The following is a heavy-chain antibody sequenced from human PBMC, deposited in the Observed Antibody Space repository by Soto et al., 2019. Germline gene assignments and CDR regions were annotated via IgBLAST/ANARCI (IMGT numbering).Heavy chain of an antibody. Sequence: QVQLVQSGAEVKKPGSSVKVSCKASGGTFSSYTISWVRQAPGQGLEWMGRIIPILGIANYAPKCKSRVTITAAKSTSTAYMELSRLRSEDTAVYYCASPRRQWLSRDAFDIWGQGTMVTVSS. CDR3: ASPRRQWLSRDAFDI. V-gene: IGHV1-69*02. CDR2: IIPILGIA. D-gene: IGHD6-19*01. J-gene: IGHJ3*02. CDR1: GGTFSSYT.